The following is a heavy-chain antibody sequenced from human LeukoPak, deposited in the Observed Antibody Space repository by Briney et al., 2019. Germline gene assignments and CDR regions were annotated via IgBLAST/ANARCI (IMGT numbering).Heavy chain of an antibody. CDR2: IIPMFGIP. Sequence: ASVKVSCKVSGYTLTELSMHWVRQAPGQGLEWVGRIIPMFGIPNYAKTFQGRVTITADKSTSTAYMELSSLRSEDTAVYYCATDADILTGYFVQWGQGTLVTVSS. J-gene: IGHJ4*02. V-gene: IGHV1-69*04. CDR3: ATDADILTGYFVQ. D-gene: IGHD3-9*01. CDR1: GYTLTELS.